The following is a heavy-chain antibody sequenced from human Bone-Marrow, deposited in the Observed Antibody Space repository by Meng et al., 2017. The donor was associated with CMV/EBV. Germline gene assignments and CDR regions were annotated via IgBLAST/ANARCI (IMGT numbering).Heavy chain of an antibody. CDR1: GGTFSSYA. D-gene: IGHD3-3*01. Sequence: SVKVSCKASGGTFSSYAISWVRQAPGQGLEWMGGIIPIFGTANYAQKFEGRVTITTDESTSTAYMELSSLRSEDTAVYYCARTNYDFWSGYGPYYFDYWGQGTLVTVSS. CDR2: IIPIFGTA. CDR3: ARTNYDFWSGYGPYYFDY. J-gene: IGHJ4*02. V-gene: IGHV1-69*05.